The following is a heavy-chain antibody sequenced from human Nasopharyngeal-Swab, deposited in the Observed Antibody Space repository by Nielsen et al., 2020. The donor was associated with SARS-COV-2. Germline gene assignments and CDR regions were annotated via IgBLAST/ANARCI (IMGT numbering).Heavy chain of an antibody. CDR3: ARGSEVTLHSAYHNYMDV. CDR2: INPQSDGT. D-gene: IGHD2/OR15-2a*01. J-gene: IGHJ6*03. V-gene: IGHV1-2*02. CDR1: GYTFTDYY. Sequence: ASVKVSCKASGYTFTDYYIYWVRQAPGQGLEWMGWINPQSDGTKYAQNSQGRVTLTTDTSINTAYMELSSLRSDDTAVYFCARGSEVTLHSAYHNYMDVWGKGTTVTVSS.